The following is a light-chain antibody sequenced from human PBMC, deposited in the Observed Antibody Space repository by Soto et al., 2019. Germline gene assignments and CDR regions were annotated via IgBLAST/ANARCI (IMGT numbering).Light chain of an antibody. CDR2: AAS. CDR3: QHYYSYPYT. Sequence: AIRMTQSPSSLSASIGDRVTITCRASHVVSNYLAWYQQKPGKAPKALIYAASFLPSGVPSRFSGSGSGTDFSLTISFLQSEDFATYYCQHYYSYPYTFGQGTTLQMK. V-gene: IGKV1-8*01. CDR1: HVVSNY. J-gene: IGKJ2*01.